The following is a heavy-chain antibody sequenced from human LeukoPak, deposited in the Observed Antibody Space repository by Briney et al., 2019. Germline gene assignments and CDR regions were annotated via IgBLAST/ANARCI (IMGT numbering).Heavy chain of an antibody. CDR2: IYYSGST. CDR1: GASIXXYY. Sequence: SLTCTVSGASIXXYYWSWIRQPPGKGLEWIGYIYYSGSTDYNPSLKSRVTISVDTSKNQFSLKLSSVTAADTAVYYCASVGYGDYVWGQGTLVTVSS. CDR3: ASVGYGDYV. V-gene: IGHV4-59*01. D-gene: IGHD4-17*01. J-gene: IGHJ4*02.